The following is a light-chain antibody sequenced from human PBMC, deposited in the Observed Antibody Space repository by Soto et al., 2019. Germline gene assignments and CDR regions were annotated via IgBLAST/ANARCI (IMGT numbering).Light chain of an antibody. CDR3: LQHSNYPLT. J-gene: IGKJ1*01. CDR1: QAIRSD. V-gene: IGKV1-6*01. CDR2: DAS. Sequence: AIQMTQSPSSLSASVGDRVSITCRASQAIRSDLGWYQQRPGEAPKLLIYDASVLQRGVPSRFSGSGSGTDFTLTISGLQPEDFATYFCLQHSNYPLTSGRGTKVDIK.